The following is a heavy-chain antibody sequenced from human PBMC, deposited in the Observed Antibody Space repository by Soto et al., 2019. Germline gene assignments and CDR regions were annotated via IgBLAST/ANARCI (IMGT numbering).Heavy chain of an antibody. J-gene: IGHJ5*02. CDR3: AKDLGRNWFDP. Sequence: PGGSLRLSCAASGFTFSSYGMHWVRQAPGKGLEWVAVISYDGSNKYYADSVKGRFTISRDNSKNTLYLQMNSLRAEDTAVYYCAKDLGRNWFDPWGQGTLVTVSS. D-gene: IGHD3-16*01. CDR2: ISYDGSNK. V-gene: IGHV3-30*18. CDR1: GFTFSSYG.